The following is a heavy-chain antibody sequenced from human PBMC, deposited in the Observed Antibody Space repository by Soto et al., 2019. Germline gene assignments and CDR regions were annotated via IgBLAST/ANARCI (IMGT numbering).Heavy chain of an antibody. Sequence: GGSLRLSCAASGFTFSNYDMSWVRQAPGKGLEWVSTFSGGGGRIYYADSVKGRFTISRDNSKNTLYMQMNSLRAEDTAVYYCAKRPASLVCFDYWGQGTLVTVSS. CDR2: FSGGGGRI. CDR3: AKRPASLVCFDY. J-gene: IGHJ4*02. V-gene: IGHV3-23*01. CDR1: GFTFSNYD. D-gene: IGHD2-2*01.